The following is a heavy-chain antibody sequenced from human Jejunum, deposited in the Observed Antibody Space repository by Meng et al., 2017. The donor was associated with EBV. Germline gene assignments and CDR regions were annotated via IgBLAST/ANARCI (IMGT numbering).Heavy chain of an antibody. CDR1: GYTFSRYA. Sequence: QVQLVQSGSELKKPGASVKVSCKASGYTFSRYAMNWVRQAPGQGVEWMGWINTRTGNPAYAQGFTGRFVFSLDTSVSTAYLQISSLKAEDTAVYYCASDISTATFGYWGQGTLVTVSS. CDR3: ASDISTATFGY. CDR2: INTRTGNP. J-gene: IGHJ4*02. D-gene: IGHD2-21*02. V-gene: IGHV7-4-1*02.